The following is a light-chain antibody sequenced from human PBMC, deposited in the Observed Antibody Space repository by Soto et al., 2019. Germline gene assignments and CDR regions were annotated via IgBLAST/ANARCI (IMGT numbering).Light chain of an antibody. CDR1: SSDVGNYKY. CDR3: FSYTRSGTYV. Sequence: QSVLTQPASVSGSPGQSITISCTGASSDVGNYKYVSWYQQHPGKAPKLMIYEVSNRPSGVSNRFSGSKSGNTASLTISGLQAEYETDYYCFSYTRSGTYVFGTGTRSPS. J-gene: IGLJ1*01. CDR2: EVS. V-gene: IGLV2-14*01.